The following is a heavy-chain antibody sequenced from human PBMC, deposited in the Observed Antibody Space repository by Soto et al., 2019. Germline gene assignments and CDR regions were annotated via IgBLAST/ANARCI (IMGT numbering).Heavy chain of an antibody. D-gene: IGHD3-10*01. J-gene: IGHJ4*02. CDR1: NGSFSKYY. CDR3: ARGYHYASGSSFPY. CDR2: INQSGAT. Sequence: QLQQWGAGLLKPSETLSLTCAVYNGSFSKYYWNWIRQSPGKGLEWIGEINQSGATNYNPSLKSRVTISVDTSKNQFSLKLKSLTAADTAVYYCARGYHYASGSSFPYWGQGTLVTVSS. V-gene: IGHV4-34*01.